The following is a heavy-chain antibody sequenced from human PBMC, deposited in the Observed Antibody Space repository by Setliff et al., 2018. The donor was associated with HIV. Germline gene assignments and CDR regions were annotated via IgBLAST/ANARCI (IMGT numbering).Heavy chain of an antibody. CDR2: IYYSGST. CDR3: ARGGMGSSTDYYYYMDV. D-gene: IGHD6-13*01. J-gene: IGHJ6*03. V-gene: IGHV4-59*08. CDR1: GGSISSYY. Sequence: SETLSLTCTVSGGSISSYYWSWIRQPPGKGLEWIGYIYYSGSTNYNPSLKSRVTISVDTPKNQFSLKLSSVTAADTAVYYCARGGMGSSTDYYYYMDVWGKGTTVTVSS.